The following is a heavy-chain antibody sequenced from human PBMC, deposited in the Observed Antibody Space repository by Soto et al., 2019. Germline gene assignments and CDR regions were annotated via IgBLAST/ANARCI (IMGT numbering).Heavy chain of an antibody. J-gene: IGHJ4*02. Sequence: AGSLRLSCAASGFTFSVYYMSWIRQAPGKGLEWVSGISSSGNSTNYADSVKGRFTISRDNSKNTLSLQMNSLRAEDTAVYYCGKLRSFNVAAGFDSWGQGTLVTVSS. D-gene: IGHD6-13*01. CDR3: GKLRSFNVAAGFDS. V-gene: IGHV3-11*03. CDR2: ISSSGNST. CDR1: GFTFSVYY.